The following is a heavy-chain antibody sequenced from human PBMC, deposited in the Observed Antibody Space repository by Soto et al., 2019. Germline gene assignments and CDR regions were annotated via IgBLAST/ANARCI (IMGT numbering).Heavy chain of an antibody. D-gene: IGHD1-26*01. V-gene: IGHV1-18*04. Sequence: GXSVNVSCKASVYTFTSYGISWVRQAPGQGLEWIGWISAYNGNTNYAQKLQGRVTMTTDTSTSTAYMELRSLRSDDTAVYYCARVNLPGLGSYSDYWGQGTLVTVSS. J-gene: IGHJ4*02. CDR3: ARVNLPGLGSYSDY. CDR2: ISAYNGNT. CDR1: VYTFTSYG.